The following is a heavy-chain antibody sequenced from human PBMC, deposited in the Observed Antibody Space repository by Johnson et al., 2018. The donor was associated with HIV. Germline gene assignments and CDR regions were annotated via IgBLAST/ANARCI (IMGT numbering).Heavy chain of an antibody. D-gene: IGHD1-26*01. V-gene: IGHV3-30*04. CDR3: ARSLGVVGAIGKGAFDI. Sequence: QEQLVESGGGLVQPGGSLRLSCAASGFTFSSYAMHWVRQAPGKGLEWVAVISYDGSNKYYADSVTGRFTISRDNSKNTLYLQMNSLRAEDTAVYYCARSLGVVGAIGKGAFDIWGQGTMVTVSS. CDR1: GFTFSSYA. CDR2: ISYDGSNK. J-gene: IGHJ3*02.